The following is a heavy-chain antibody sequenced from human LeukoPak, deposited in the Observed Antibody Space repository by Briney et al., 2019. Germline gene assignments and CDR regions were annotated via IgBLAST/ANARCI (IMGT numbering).Heavy chain of an antibody. Sequence: ASVKVSCKASGYTFTGYYMHWVRQAPGQGLEWMGWINPNSGGTNYAQKFQGRVTMTRDTSISTAYMELRSLRSDDTAVYYCARGVDYDFWSGYFGWFDPWGQGTLVTVSS. V-gene: IGHV1-2*02. CDR2: INPNSGGT. D-gene: IGHD3-3*01. CDR1: GYTFTGYY. J-gene: IGHJ5*02. CDR3: ARGVDYDFWSGYFGWFDP.